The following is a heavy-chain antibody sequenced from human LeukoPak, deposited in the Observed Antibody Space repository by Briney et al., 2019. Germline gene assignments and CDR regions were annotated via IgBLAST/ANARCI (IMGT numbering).Heavy chain of an antibody. D-gene: IGHD2-2*01. CDR2: ISGGGEST. CDR3: AKGEGGYCSSTSCSTFFDY. V-gene: IGHV3-23*01. Sequence: GGSLRLSCAASGFTFSSYAMNWVRQAPGKGLEWVSAISGGGESTYYADSVKGPFTISRDNSKNTLYLQMNSLRAEDTAVYYCAKGEGGYCSSTSCSTFFDYWGQGTLVTVSS. J-gene: IGHJ4*02. CDR1: GFTFSSYA.